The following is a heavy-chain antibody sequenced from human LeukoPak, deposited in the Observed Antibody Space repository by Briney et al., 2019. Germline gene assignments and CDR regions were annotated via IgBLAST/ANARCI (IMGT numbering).Heavy chain of an antibody. CDR2: IYYSGST. Sequence: SETLSLTCTVSGGSISSGGYYWSWIRQHPGQGLEWIGYIYYSGSTYYNPSLKSRVTISVDTSKNQFSLKLSSVTAADTAVYYCARVYCSGGSCYPGNNWFDPWGQGTLVTVSS. CDR1: GGSISSGGYY. CDR3: ARVYCSGGSCYPGNNWFDP. J-gene: IGHJ5*02. V-gene: IGHV4-31*03. D-gene: IGHD2-15*01.